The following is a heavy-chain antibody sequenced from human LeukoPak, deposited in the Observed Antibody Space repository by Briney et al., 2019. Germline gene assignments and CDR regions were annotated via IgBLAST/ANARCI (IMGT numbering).Heavy chain of an antibody. CDR1: GFTFSSYS. CDR3: ARGLDDFWSGGLDY. V-gene: IGHV3-21*01. J-gene: IGHJ4*02. Sequence: GGSLRLSCAASGFTFSSYSMNWVRQAPGKGLEWASSISSSSSYIYYADSVKGRFTISRDNAKNSLYLQMNSLRAEDTAVYYCARGLDDFWSGGLDYWGQGTLVTVSS. D-gene: IGHD3-3*01. CDR2: ISSSSSYI.